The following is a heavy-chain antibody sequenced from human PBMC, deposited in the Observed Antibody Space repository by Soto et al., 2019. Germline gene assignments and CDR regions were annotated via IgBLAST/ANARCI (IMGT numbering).Heavy chain of an antibody. CDR3: ARHKNLLRGGGYYDFWSGPYYYYGMDV. V-gene: IGHV5-10-1*01. Sequence: GESLKLSCKCSGYSFTSYWISWVRQMPGKGLEWMGRIDPSDSYTNYSPSFQGHVTISADKSISTAYLQWSSLKASDTAMYYCARHKNLLRGGGYYDFWSGPYYYYGMDVWGQGTTVT. CDR1: GYSFTSYW. J-gene: IGHJ6*02. CDR2: IDPSDSYT. D-gene: IGHD3-3*01.